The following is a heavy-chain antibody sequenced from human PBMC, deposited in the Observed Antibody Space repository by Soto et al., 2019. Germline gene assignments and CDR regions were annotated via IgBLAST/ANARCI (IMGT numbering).Heavy chain of an antibody. J-gene: IGHJ5*02. CDR1: GGSFSGYY. Sequence: KPSETLSLTCAVYGGSFSGYYWSWIRQPPGKGLEWIGEINHSGSTNYNPSLKSRVTISVDTSKNQFSLKLSSVTAADTAVYYCARGYHHSRFDPWGQGTLVTVSS. D-gene: IGHD2-2*01. CDR2: INHSGST. V-gene: IGHV4-34*01. CDR3: ARGYHHSRFDP.